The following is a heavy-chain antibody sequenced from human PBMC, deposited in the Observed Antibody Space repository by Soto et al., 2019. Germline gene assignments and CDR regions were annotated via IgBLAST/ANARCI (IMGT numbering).Heavy chain of an antibody. J-gene: IGHJ6*02. Sequence: GESLKISCKGSGYSFTSYWIGWVRQMPGKGLEWMGIIYPGDSDTRYSPSFQGQVTISADKSISTAYLQWSSLKASDTAMYYCARKGIAAAGTLTYYGMDVWGQGTTVTVSS. V-gene: IGHV5-51*01. CDR3: ARKGIAAAGTLTYYGMDV. CDR1: GYSFTSYW. D-gene: IGHD6-13*01. CDR2: IYPGDSDT.